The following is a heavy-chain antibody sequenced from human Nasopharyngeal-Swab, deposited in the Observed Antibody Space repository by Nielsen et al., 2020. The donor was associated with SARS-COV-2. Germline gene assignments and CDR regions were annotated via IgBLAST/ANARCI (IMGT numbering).Heavy chain of an antibody. CDR3: ARFYFGSGSARSPDY. D-gene: IGHD3-10*01. V-gene: IGHV4-39*01. CDR1: GGSFSGHY. J-gene: IGHJ4*02. CDR2: IYYSGST. Sequence: GSLRLSCAVYGGSFSGHYWGWIRQPPGKGLEWIGSIYYSGSTYYNPSLKSRITISVDTSKNQFSLKLNSVTAADTAVYYCARFYFGSGSARSPDYWGQGTLVTVSS.